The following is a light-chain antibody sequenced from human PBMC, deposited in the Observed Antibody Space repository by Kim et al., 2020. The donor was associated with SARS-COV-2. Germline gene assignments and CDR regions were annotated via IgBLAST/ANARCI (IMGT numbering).Light chain of an antibody. CDR3: QQYNDWPPGDT. CDR2: GAS. J-gene: IGKJ2*01. Sequence: EIVMTQSPATLSVSPGERATLSCRASQSIGIYLAWYQQKPGQAPRLLIYGASTRATGVPARFSGSGSGTEFTLTITRLQSEDFAIYYCQQYNDWPPGDTFGQGTKLEI. CDR1: QSIGIY. V-gene: IGKV3-15*01.